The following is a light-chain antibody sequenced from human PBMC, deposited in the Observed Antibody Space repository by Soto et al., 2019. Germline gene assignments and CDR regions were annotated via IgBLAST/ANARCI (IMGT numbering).Light chain of an antibody. V-gene: IGKV2-28*01. Sequence: DIVMTQSPLSLSVTPGEPASISFRSSQILLHSNGYNYLDWYLQKPGQSPQLLIYLVSNRASGVPARFSGSGSGTEFTLTISSLQSEDFAVYYCQQYDNWPTFGQGTKVDIK. J-gene: IGKJ1*01. CDR3: QQYDNWPT. CDR1: QILLHSNGYNY. CDR2: LVS.